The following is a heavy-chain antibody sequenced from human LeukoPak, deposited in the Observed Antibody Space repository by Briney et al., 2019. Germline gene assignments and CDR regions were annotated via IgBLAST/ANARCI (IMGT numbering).Heavy chain of an antibody. J-gene: IGHJ6*03. Sequence: ASVKVSCKASGGTFSNYAISWVRQAPGQGLEWMGRIIPIFGTANYAQKFQGRLTFTTDQSTSTVYMDLNSLESGDTAVYYCARDRRDSDIPHYYMDVWGKGTTVTVS. D-gene: IGHD3-9*01. CDR3: ARDRRDSDIPHYYMDV. CDR2: IIPIFGTA. V-gene: IGHV1-69*05. CDR1: GGTFSNYA.